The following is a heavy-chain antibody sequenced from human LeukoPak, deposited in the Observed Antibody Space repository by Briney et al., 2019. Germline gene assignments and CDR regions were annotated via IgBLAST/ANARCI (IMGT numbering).Heavy chain of an antibody. J-gene: IGHJ4*02. D-gene: IGHD4-23*01. CDR3: ARLGSYGGNSGV. Sequence: SETLSLTCAVYGGSFSGYYWSRIRQPPGKGLEWIGEINHSGSTNYNPSLKSRVTISVDTSKNQFSLKLSSVTAADTAVYYCARLGSYGGNSGVWGQGTLVTVSS. V-gene: IGHV4-34*01. CDR2: INHSGST. CDR1: GGSFSGYY.